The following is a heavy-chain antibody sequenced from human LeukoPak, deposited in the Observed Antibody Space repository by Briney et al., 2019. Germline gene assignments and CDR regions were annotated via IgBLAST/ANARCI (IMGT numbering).Heavy chain of an antibody. V-gene: IGHV4-59*01. D-gene: IGHD6-13*01. J-gene: IGHJ5*02. CDR1: GGSISSYY. CDR3: AREVAAGIWFGWFDP. Sequence: PSDTLSLTCTVSGGSISSYYWSWIRQPPGKGLEWIGYIYYSGSTNYNPSLKSRVTISVDTSKNQFSLKLSSVTAADTAVYYCAREVAAGIWFGWFDPWGQGTLVTVSS. CDR2: IYYSGST.